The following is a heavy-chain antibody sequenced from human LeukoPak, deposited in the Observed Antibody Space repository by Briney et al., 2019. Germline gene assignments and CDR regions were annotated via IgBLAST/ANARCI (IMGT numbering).Heavy chain of an antibody. CDR3: ARVYYGSGSYFYYYYYMDV. D-gene: IGHD3-10*01. V-gene: IGHV3-23*01. CDR2: ISGSGGST. CDR1: GFTFSSYA. Sequence: GGSLRLSCAASGFTFSSYAMSWVRQAPGKGLEWVSAISGSGGSTYYADSVKGRFTISRDNSKNTLYLQMNSLRAEDTAVYYCARVYYGSGSYFYYYYYMDVWGKGTTVTISS. J-gene: IGHJ6*03.